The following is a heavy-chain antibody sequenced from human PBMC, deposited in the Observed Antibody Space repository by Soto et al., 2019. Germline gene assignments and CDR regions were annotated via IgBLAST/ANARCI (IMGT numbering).Heavy chain of an antibody. CDR1: GSTFTTYD. Sequence: QVPLIQSGAEVKKPGASVQVSCTASGSTFTTYDINWVRQAPGQGLEWMGWMNPNGGQTEYAQKFQGRVTMTRNTSLSTAYMEVRSLTSEDTAVYYCARDVSGYSYGLYYHYGMDVWGQGTTVIVSS. CDR3: ARDVSGYSYGLYYHYGMDV. J-gene: IGHJ6*02. D-gene: IGHD5-18*01. CDR2: MNPNGGQT. V-gene: IGHV1-8*01.